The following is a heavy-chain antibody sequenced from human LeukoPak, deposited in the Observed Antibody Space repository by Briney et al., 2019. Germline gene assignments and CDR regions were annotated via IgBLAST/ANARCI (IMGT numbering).Heavy chain of an antibody. CDR1: GVTFTNYG. CDR2: KSYDGSNN. J-gene: IGHJ4*02. V-gene: IGHV3-30*18. Sequence: VGSLRLSCAACGVTFTNYGMHWVRQAPGKGLEWVAVKSYDGSNNYYADSVKGRFTISRDNSKNTLYLQMNSLRAEDTAVYYCVKIWYLSYSYDSIGIYYDSSGYSYFDYWGQGTLVTVSS. D-gene: IGHD3-22*01. CDR3: VKIWYLSYSYDSIGIYYDSSGYSYFDY.